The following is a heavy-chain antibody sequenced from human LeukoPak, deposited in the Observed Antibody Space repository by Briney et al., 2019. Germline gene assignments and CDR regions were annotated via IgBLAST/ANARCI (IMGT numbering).Heavy chain of an antibody. V-gene: IGHV4-34*01. J-gene: IGHJ3*02. CDR3: ARVGYGDYLGAFDI. D-gene: IGHD4-17*01. CDR1: GGSFSGYY. CDR2: INHSGSN. Sequence: SETLSLTCAVYGGSFSGYYWSWIRQPPGKGLEWIGEINHSGSNNYNPSLKSRVTISVDTSKNQFSLKLSSVTAADTAVYYCARVGYGDYLGAFDIWGQGTMVTVSS.